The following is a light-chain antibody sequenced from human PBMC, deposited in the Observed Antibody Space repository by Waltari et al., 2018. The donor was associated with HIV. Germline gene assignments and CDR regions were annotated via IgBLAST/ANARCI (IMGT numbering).Light chain of an antibody. Sequence: EIVLTQSPGTLSLSPGERATLSCRASQSMSSSYLAWYQQKPGQAPRLLSYGASSRATGIPDRFSASGSGTDFTLTISRLEPEDFAVYYCQQYGSSPPITFGQGTRLEIK. J-gene: IGKJ5*01. V-gene: IGKV3-20*01. CDR2: GAS. CDR1: QSMSSSY. CDR3: QQYGSSPPIT.